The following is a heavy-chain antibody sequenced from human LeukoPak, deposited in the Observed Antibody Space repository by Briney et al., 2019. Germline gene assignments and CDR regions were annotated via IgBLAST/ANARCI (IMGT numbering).Heavy chain of an antibody. V-gene: IGHV1-69*05. D-gene: IGHD3-22*01. CDR3: ARAPPYDSSGYVY. CDR1: GGTFSSYA. J-gene: IGHJ4*02. Sequence: SVKVSCKASGGTFSSYAISWVRQAPGQGLEWMGRIIPIFGTANYAQKFQGRVTITTDESTSTAYMELSSLRSEDTAVYYCARAPPYDSSGYVYWGQGTLVTVSS. CDR2: IIPIFGTA.